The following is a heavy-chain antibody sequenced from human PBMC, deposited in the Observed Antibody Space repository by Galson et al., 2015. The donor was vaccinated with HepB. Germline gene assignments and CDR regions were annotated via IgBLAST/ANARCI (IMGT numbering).Heavy chain of an antibody. Sequence: SLRLSCAASGFTFSSYWMYWARQAPGEGLVWVSRINCDGSITAYAGSVRGRLTVSRDNAKNTLYMQLNSLRAEDTAVYYCARGSGGYSNWYFDLWGRGTLVTVSS. V-gene: IGHV3-74*01. CDR1: GFTFSSYW. CDR3: ARGSGGYSNWYFDL. D-gene: IGHD3-22*01. CDR2: INCDGSIT. J-gene: IGHJ2*01.